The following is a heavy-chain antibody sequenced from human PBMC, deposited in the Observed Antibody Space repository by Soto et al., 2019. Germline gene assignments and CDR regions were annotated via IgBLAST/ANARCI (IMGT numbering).Heavy chain of an antibody. Sequence: ASVKVSCKASGYTFTSYYMHWVRQAPGQGLEWMGIINPSGGSTSYAQKFQGRVTMTRDTSTSTVYMELSSLRSEDTAVYYCARVDALLGYCSGGSCYPGWFDPWGQGTLVTVSS. J-gene: IGHJ5*02. CDR3: ARVDALLGYCSGGSCYPGWFDP. V-gene: IGHV1-46*01. CDR1: GYTFTSYY. CDR2: INPSGGST. D-gene: IGHD2-15*01.